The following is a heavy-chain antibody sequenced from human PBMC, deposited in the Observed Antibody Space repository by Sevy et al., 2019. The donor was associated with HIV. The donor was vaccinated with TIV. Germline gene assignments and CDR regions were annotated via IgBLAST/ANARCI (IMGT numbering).Heavy chain of an antibody. V-gene: IGHV4-59*01. Sequence: SETLSLTCTVSGGSISSYYWIWIRQPPGKGLEWIGYIYYSGSTNYNPSLKSRVTISVDTSKNQFSLKLSSVTAADTAVYYCARGGGSYFDYYYYMDVWGKGTTVTVSS. J-gene: IGHJ6*03. CDR2: IYYSGST. D-gene: IGHD1-26*01. CDR3: ARGGGSYFDYYYYMDV. CDR1: GGSISSYY.